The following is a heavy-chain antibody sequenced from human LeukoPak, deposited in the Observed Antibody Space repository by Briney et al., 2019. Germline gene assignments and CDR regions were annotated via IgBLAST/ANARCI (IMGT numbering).Heavy chain of an antibody. Sequence: SGPTLVKPTQTLTLTCAFSGFSLSTSGVGVGWIRQPPGKALEWLALIYWDDDKRYSPSLKSRLTITKDTSKNQVVLTMTNMDPVDTATYYCARENHYDYVWGSYRPKYFDYWGQGTLVTVSS. D-gene: IGHD3-16*02. CDR3: ARENHYDYVWGSYRPKYFDY. CDR1: GFSLSTSGVG. J-gene: IGHJ4*02. V-gene: IGHV2-5*02. CDR2: IYWDDDK.